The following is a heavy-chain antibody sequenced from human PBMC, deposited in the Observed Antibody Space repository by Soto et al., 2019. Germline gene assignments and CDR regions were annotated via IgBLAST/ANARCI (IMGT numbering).Heavy chain of an antibody. J-gene: IGHJ6*02. D-gene: IGHD2-15*01. CDR2: ISYDGNKK. CDR1: GFTFSSYG. CDR3: AKDEVLVEVAPRDYYGMDV. Sequence: QVQLVESGGGVVQPGRSLRLSCAASGFTFSSYGMHWVRQAPGKGLEWVAVISYDGNKKYYADSVKGRFTISRDNSKNTLYLQMNSLRTEDTAVYYCAKDEVLVEVAPRDYYGMDVWGQGTTVTVSS. V-gene: IGHV3-30*18.